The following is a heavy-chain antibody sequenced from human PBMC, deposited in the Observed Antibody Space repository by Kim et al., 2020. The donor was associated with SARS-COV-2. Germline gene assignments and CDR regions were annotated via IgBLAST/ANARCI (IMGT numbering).Heavy chain of an antibody. V-gene: IGHV4-39*01. CDR1: DFSINATPYH. CDR3: ARHRYIGMTASMGPFDY. D-gene: IGHD2-21*02. CDR2: ISFSGST. Sequence: SETLSLTCSVSDFSINATPYHWGWIRQTPGKGLEWIGSISFSGSTYYKSSLTSRVTISIDTSMNQFSLRLTSVTAADTAVYFCARHRYIGMTASMGPFDYWGQGTQVT. J-gene: IGHJ4*01.